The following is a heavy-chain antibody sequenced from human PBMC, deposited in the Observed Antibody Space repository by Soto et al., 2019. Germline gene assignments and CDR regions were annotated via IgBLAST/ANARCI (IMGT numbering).Heavy chain of an antibody. CDR2: ISYDGRSK. D-gene: IGHD6-6*01. Sequence: QVQLVESGGGVVQPGGSLRLSCAASGFNFTTYAMHWVRQAPGKGLEWVALISYDGRSKYYADSVKVRFTISRDNSKNPLCLQMTSLSPEDTAVFYGARGQSIAVRSGRYLDSWGQGTLVPVSS. J-gene: IGHJ4*02. CDR3: ARGQSIAVRSGRYLDS. CDR1: GFNFTTYA. V-gene: IGHV3-30*04.